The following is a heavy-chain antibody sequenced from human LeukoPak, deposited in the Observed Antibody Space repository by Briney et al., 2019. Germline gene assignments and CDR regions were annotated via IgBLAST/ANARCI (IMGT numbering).Heavy chain of an antibody. Sequence: SQTLSLTCAVYGASFSGYYWSWIRQPPGKGLEWIGEINHSGSTNYNPSLKSRVTISVDTSKNQFSLKLSSVTAADTAVYYCARVGYLVVPAATEYYYYYGMDVWGQGTTVTVSS. CDR1: GASFSGYY. CDR3: ARVGYLVVPAATEYYYYYGMDV. D-gene: IGHD2-2*01. J-gene: IGHJ6*02. V-gene: IGHV4-34*01. CDR2: INHSGST.